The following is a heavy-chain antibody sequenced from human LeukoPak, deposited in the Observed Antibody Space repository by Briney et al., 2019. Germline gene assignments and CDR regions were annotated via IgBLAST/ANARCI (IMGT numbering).Heavy chain of an antibody. Sequence: GSLRLSCAASGFTFDDYDMSWVRQAPGKGLEWVSGINWHGGSIGYADSVKGRLTISRDNAKNSLYLQMHSLRAEDTAVYYCARTYYDFWSGYYSHEGNPFDYWGQGTLVTVSS. CDR3: ARTYYDFWSGYYSHEGNPFDY. J-gene: IGHJ4*02. V-gene: IGHV3-20*04. CDR2: INWHGGSI. D-gene: IGHD3-3*01. CDR1: GFTFDDYD.